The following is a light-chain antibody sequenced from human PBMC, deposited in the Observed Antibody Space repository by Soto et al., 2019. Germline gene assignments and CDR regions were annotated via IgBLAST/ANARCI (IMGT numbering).Light chain of an antibody. CDR2: GAS. Sequence: EIVLTQSPGTRSLSPGERATLSCRASQSVSSSYLAWYQQKPGQAPRLLIYGASSRATGIPDRFSGSGSGTDFTLTISRLAPEDFAVYYCQQYGSSFTFGPGTKVDIK. V-gene: IGKV3-20*01. CDR1: QSVSSSY. CDR3: QQYGSSFT. J-gene: IGKJ3*01.